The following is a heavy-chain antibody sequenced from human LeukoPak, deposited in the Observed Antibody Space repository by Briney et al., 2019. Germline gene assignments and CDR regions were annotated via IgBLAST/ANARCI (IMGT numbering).Heavy chain of an antibody. CDR1: GGSISSYY. Sequence: PSETLSLTCTVSGGSISSYYWSWIRQPPGKGLEWIGYIYYSGSTNYNPSLKSRVTISVDTSKNQFSLKLSSVTAADTAVYYCAITRIYSSGWCYFDYWGQGTLVTVSS. V-gene: IGHV4-59*08. CDR2: IYYSGST. D-gene: IGHD6-19*01. J-gene: IGHJ4*02. CDR3: AITRIYSSGWCYFDY.